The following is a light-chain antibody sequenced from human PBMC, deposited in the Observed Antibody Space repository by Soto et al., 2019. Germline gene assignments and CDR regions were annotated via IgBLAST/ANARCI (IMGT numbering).Light chain of an antibody. CDR3: ASWDDSLSGWV. CDR1: SSTIGSNY. V-gene: IGLV1-47*01. Sequence: QPVLTQPPSASGTPGQRVTISCSGSSSTIGSNYVYWYQQLPGTAPKLLIYRSNQRPSGVPDRFSGSKSGTSASLAISGLRSEDEADYYCASWDDSLSGWVFGGGTQLTVL. J-gene: IGLJ3*02. CDR2: RSN.